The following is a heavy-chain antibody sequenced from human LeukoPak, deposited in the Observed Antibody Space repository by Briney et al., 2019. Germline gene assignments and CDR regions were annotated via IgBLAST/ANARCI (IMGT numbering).Heavy chain of an antibody. V-gene: IGHV3-30*04. CDR2: ISFDGSNI. D-gene: IGHD3-9*01. CDR3: ATRDILGFDY. Sequence: PGRSLRLSCVASGFSLSVYGMHWVRQAPGKGLEWVAVISFDGSNIDYADSVKGRFTISRDNSKNMLHLQMNSLSAEDTAVYYCATRDILGFDYWGQGTLVTVSP. J-gene: IGHJ4*02. CDR1: GFSLSVYG.